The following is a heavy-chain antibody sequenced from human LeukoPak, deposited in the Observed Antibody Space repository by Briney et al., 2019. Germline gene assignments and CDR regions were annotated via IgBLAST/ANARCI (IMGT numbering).Heavy chain of an antibody. J-gene: IGHJ4*02. CDR3: ARAAYCGSGTYYPYYFHY. CDR2: ISYDGSSQ. D-gene: IGHD3-10*01. Sequence: GGSLRLSSAASGFTFTTYTMHWVRQAPGKGLEWVALISYDGSSQYYADSVKGRFTISRDNSKNTLYLQMNSLRAEDTAVYYCARAAYCGSGTYYPYYFHYWGQGTLVTVSS. V-gene: IGHV3-30*14. CDR1: GFTFTTYT.